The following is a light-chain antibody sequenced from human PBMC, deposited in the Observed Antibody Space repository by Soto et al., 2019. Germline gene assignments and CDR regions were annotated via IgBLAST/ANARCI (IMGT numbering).Light chain of an antibody. CDR1: QSIRTW. J-gene: IGKJ1*01. CDR2: DAS. CDR3: HQYVNYSPWT. V-gene: IGKV1-5*01. Sequence: DIQLTQSPSTLSASVGDSVTITCRASQSIRTWLAWYQQKPGTAPKLLIYDASSLESGISSRFSGSGSGTEVTLTISSLQPDDFATYYCHQYVNYSPWTFGQGTKVEVK.